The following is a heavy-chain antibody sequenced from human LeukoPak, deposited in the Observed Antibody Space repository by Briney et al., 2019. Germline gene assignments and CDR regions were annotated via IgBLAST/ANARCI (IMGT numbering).Heavy chain of an antibody. CDR2: ISAYNGNT. J-gene: IGHJ4*02. CDR1: GYTFTSYA. V-gene: IGHV1-18*01. CDR3: ASGYSGSYWGDYFDY. Sequence: ASVKVSCKASGYTFTSYAISWVRQAPGQGLEWMGWISAYNGNTNYAQKLQGRVTMTTDTSASTAYMELRSLRSDDTAVYYCASGYSGSYWGDYFDYWGQGTLVTVSS. D-gene: IGHD1-26*01.